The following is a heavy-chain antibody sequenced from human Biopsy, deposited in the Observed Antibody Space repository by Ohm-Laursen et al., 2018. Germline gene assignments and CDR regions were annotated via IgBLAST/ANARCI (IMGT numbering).Heavy chain of an antibody. Sequence: SVKVSCKASGYTFNAYYIHWMRQAPGQGLEWMGWINPATGETRYAQRFQGRVTMTRDTSVTTAYMQLSSLTSDDTALYYCAKPSGGVSTIGFDPWGQGILVSVSS. CDR2: INPATGET. CDR1: GYTFNAYY. J-gene: IGHJ5*02. CDR3: AKPSGGVSTIGFDP. D-gene: IGHD3-16*01. V-gene: IGHV1-2*02.